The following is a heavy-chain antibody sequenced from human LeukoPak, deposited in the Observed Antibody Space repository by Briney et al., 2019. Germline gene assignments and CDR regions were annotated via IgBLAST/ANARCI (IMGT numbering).Heavy chain of an antibody. CDR2: MNPNSGNT. CDR1: GYTFTSYD. D-gene: IGHD6-13*01. Sequence: ASVKVSCKASGYTFTSYDINWVRQATGQGLEWMGWMNPNSGNTGYAQKFQGRVTITADESTSTAYMELSSLRSEDTAVYYCARGRSGDSSSWYQSDWFDPWGQGTLVTVSS. CDR3: ARGRSGDSSSWYQSDWFDP. J-gene: IGHJ5*02. V-gene: IGHV1-8*01.